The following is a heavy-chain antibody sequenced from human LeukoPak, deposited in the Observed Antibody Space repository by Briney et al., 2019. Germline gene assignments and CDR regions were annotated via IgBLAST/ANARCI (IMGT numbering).Heavy chain of an antibody. J-gene: IGHJ4*02. CDR1: GFSISSYW. Sequence: GGSLRLSCAASGFSISSYWMHWVRQVPGKGLVWVSRISPDGSTTGYADSVKGRFTASRDNARNTLYLQINSLRAEDSAVYYCTRDRTTITLFELWGQGTLVTVSS. V-gene: IGHV3-74*01. CDR2: ISPDGSTT. D-gene: IGHD4-11*01. CDR3: TRDRTTITLFEL.